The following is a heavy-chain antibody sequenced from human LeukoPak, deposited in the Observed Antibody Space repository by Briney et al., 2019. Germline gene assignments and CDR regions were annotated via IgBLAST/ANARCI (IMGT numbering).Heavy chain of an antibody. J-gene: IGHJ5*02. V-gene: IGHV4-38-2*02. CDR2: IYHSGST. D-gene: IGHD3-22*01. CDR1: GYSISSGYY. CDR3: AREDSS. Sequence: SETLSLTCTVSGYSISSGYYWGWIRQPPGKGLEWIGSIYHSGSTYYNPSLKSRVTISVDTSKNQFSLKLSSVTAADTAVYYCAREDSSWGQGTLVTVSS.